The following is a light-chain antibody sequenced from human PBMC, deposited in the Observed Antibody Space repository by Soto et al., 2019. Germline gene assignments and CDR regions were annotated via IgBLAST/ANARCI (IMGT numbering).Light chain of an antibody. J-gene: IGLJ1*01. CDR1: SRDIGDSNY. Sequence: QSVLTQSASVSGSPGQSITISCTGTSRDIGDSNYVSWYQQHPGKAPKLVIYDVSNRPSGVSNRFSGSNSANTASLTISGLQAEDEANYYCSSFRSSSTSYVFGTGTKVTVL. V-gene: IGLV2-14*03. CDR2: DVS. CDR3: SSFRSSSTSYV.